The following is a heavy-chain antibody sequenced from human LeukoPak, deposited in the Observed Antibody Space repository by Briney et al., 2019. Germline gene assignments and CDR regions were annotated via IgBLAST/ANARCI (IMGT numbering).Heavy chain of an antibody. J-gene: IGHJ5*02. CDR2: ISWNSGSI. D-gene: IGHD7-27*01. CDR3: AKDVTGP. V-gene: IGHV3-9*01. CDR1: GFTFDDYA. Sequence: GGSLKLSCAASGFTFDDYAMHWVRQAPGKGLEWVSGISWNSGSIGYADSVKGRFTISRDNAKNSLYLQMNSLRAEDTALYYCAKDVTGPWGQGTLVTVSS.